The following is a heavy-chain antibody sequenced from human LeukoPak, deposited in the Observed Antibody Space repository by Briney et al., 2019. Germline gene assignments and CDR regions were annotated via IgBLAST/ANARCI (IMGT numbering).Heavy chain of an antibody. Sequence: GGSLRLSCAASGFTFSSYGMHWVRQAPGKGLEWVAFIRYDGSNKYYADSVKGRFTISRDNSKNTLYLQMNSLRAEDTAVYYCAKETPLAPDYYYYMDVWGKGTTVTVSS. V-gene: IGHV3-30*02. D-gene: IGHD2-15*01. J-gene: IGHJ6*03. CDR1: GFTFSSYG. CDR2: IRYDGSNK. CDR3: AKETPLAPDYYYYMDV.